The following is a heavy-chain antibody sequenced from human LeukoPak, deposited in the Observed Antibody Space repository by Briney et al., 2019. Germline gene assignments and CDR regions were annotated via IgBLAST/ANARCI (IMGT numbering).Heavy chain of an antibody. V-gene: IGHV1-8*01. J-gene: IGHJ4*02. CDR1: GYTFTSYD. CDR3: ARGRYPPKRWLRQNFDY. D-gene: IGHD5-12*01. Sequence: ASVKVSCKASGYTFTSYDINWVRQATGQGLEWMGWMNPNSGNTGYAQKFQGRVTMTRNTSISTAYMELSSLRSEDTAVYYCARGRYPPKRWLRQNFDYWGQGTLVTVSS. CDR2: MNPNSGNT.